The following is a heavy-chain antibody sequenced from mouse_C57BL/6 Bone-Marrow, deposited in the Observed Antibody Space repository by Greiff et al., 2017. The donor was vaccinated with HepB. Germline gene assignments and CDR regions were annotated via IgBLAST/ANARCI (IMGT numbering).Heavy chain of an antibody. CDR2: ICSGGST. Sequence: QVQLKESGPGLVQPSQSLSITCTVSGFSLTSYGVHWVRQSPGKGLEWLGVICSGGSTDYNAAFMYRLNITKDNSKSQVFFKMSSLQADDTAIYYCAKWDYGSSYYWYFDVWGTGTTVTVSS. CDR3: AKWDYGSSYYWYFDV. J-gene: IGHJ1*03. V-gene: IGHV2-5*01. D-gene: IGHD1-1*01. CDR1: GFSLTSYG.